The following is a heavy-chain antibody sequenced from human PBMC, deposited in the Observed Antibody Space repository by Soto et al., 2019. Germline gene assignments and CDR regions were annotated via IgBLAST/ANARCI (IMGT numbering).Heavy chain of an antibody. CDR3: ARAYPSAYYDILNWFDP. D-gene: IGHD3-9*01. J-gene: IGHJ5*02. CDR2: IIPIFGTA. Sequence: ASVKVSCKASGGTFSSYAISWVRQAPGQGLEWMGGIIPIFGTANYAQKFQGGVTITADESTSTAYMELSSLRSEDTAVYYCARAYPSAYYDILNWFDPWGQGTLVTVSS. V-gene: IGHV1-69*13. CDR1: GGTFSSYA.